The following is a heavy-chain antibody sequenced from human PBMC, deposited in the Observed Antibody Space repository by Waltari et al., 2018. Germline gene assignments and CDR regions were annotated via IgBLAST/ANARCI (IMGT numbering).Heavy chain of an antibody. J-gene: IGHJ4*02. CDR3: ASTPEGQWLLGGFDS. CDR1: YW. V-gene: IGHV5-10-1*01. Sequence: YWISWVRQMPGKGLEWMGRIDPSDSYANYCPSFQGHVTVSTDKSLSTAYLQWNSLKASDTAMYYCASTPEGQWLLGGFDSWGQGTLVTVSS. D-gene: IGHD6-19*01. CDR2: IDPSDSYA.